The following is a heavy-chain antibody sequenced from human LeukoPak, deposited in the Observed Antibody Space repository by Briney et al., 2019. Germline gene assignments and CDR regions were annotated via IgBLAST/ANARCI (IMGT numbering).Heavy chain of an antibody. CDR3: ARGANYSDSSGYYSPNFDY. D-gene: IGHD3-22*01. J-gene: IGHJ4*02. CDR2: RYHSGST. CDR1: GYSISSGYY. V-gene: IGHV4-38-2*02. Sequence: PSETLSLTCTVSGYSISSGYYWGWIRQPPGKGLEWIGSRYHSGSTYYNPSLKSRVTISVDTSKNQFSLKLSSVTAADTAVYYCARGANYSDSSGYYSPNFDYWGQGTLVTVSP.